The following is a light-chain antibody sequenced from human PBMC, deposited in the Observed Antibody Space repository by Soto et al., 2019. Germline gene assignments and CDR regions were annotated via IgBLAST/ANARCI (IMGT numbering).Light chain of an antibody. CDR2: SNN. V-gene: IGLV1-47*02. CDR1: RSNIGSAI. Sequence: QSVLTQPPSLSGTPGQTVTISCIGSRSNIGSAIVHWYQQVPGTAPKLLIYSNNQRPSGVPDRFSGSKSGTSASLAISGLRSEDEADYYCAAWDDSLSGVVFGGGTKLTVL. J-gene: IGLJ2*01. CDR3: AAWDDSLSGVV.